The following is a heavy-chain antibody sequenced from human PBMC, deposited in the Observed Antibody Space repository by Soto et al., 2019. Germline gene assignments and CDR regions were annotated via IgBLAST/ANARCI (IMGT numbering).Heavy chain of an antibody. D-gene: IGHD2-2*01. CDR3: ARYAPGPPRTNWFDP. CDR1: GFTFSSYA. Sequence: GGSLRLSCAASGFTFSSYAMSWVRQAPGKGLEWVSAISGSGGSTYYADSVKGRFTISRDNSKNTLYLQMSSLKASDTAMYYCARYAPGPPRTNWFDPWGQGTLVTVSS. CDR2: ISGSGGST. V-gene: IGHV3-23*01. J-gene: IGHJ5*02.